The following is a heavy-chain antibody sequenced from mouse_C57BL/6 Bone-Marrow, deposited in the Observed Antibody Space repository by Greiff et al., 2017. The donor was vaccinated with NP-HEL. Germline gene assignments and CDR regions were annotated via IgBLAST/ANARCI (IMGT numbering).Heavy chain of an antibody. CDR3: ANLLLHFDY. D-gene: IGHD2-10*01. J-gene: IGHJ2*01. V-gene: IGHV1-64*01. Sequence: QVQLQQPGAELVKPGASVKLSCQASGYTFTSYWMHWVKQRPGQGLEWIGMIHPNSGSTNYNEKFKSKATLTVDKSSSPAYMQISSLTSEDSAVYYCANLLLHFDYWGQGTTLTVSS. CDR1: GYTFTSYW. CDR2: IHPNSGST.